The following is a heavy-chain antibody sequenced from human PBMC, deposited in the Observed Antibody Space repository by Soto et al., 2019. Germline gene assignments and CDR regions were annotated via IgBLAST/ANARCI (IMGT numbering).Heavy chain of an antibody. Sequence: GGSLRLSCAASGFTFRSYAMNWVRQAPGKGLEWVSAISGGGGTTYYADSVKGRFTISRDNSKNTLYLQMNSLRAEDTAVYYCAKNPSVVQAIDDCGQGTLVTVAS. V-gene: IGHV3-23*01. CDR1: GFTFRSYA. J-gene: IGHJ4*02. D-gene: IGHD1-1*01. CDR3: AKNPSVVQAIDD. CDR2: ISGGGGTT.